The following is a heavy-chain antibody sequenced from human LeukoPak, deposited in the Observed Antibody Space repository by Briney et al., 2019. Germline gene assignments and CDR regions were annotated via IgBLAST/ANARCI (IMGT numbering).Heavy chain of an antibody. CDR2: FDPEDGET. D-gene: IGHD3-22*01. Sequence: GASVKVSCKVSGYTLTELSMHWVRQAPGKGLEWMGGFDPEDGETIYAQKFQGRVTMTEDTSTDTAYMELSSLRAEDTAVYYCARDDPLSPYYYDSSGQSTSQSGAFDIWGQGTMVTVSS. V-gene: IGHV1-24*01. CDR3: ARDDPLSPYYYDSSGQSTSQSGAFDI. J-gene: IGHJ3*02. CDR1: GYTLTELS.